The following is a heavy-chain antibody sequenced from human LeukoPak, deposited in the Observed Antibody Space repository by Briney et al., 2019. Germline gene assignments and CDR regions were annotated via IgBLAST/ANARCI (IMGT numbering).Heavy chain of an antibody. CDR1: GDFFSGYY. Sequence: SETLSLTCAVYGDFFSGYYWSWIRQPPGKGLEWIGEINHSGSANYNPSLKSRTTISINTSKNQFSLKLSSVTAADTAVYYCARDQDYYGSGSYGPDHWGQGILVTVSS. D-gene: IGHD3-10*01. CDR3: ARDQDYYGSGSYGPDH. J-gene: IGHJ5*02. CDR2: INHSGSA. V-gene: IGHV4-34*01.